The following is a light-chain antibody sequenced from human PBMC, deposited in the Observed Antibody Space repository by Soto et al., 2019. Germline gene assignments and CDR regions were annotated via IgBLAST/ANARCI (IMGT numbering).Light chain of an antibody. J-gene: IGKJ4*01. V-gene: IGKV3-15*01. Sequence: EIVMTQSPATLSVSPGERATLSGRASQSVSSNLAWYQQKPGQAPRPLIYGASTRATGIPARFSGSGSGTEFPRTISRLQSEDFAVYYCQQDNNWPSFGGGTKVEIK. CDR3: QQDNNWPS. CDR2: GAS. CDR1: QSVSSN.